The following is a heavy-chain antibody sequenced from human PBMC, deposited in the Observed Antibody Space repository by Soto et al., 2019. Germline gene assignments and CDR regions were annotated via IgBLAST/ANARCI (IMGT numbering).Heavy chain of an antibody. CDR1: GYTFTSYG. CDR3: ARDIPIFGVVILFDY. CDR2: ISAYNGNT. J-gene: IGHJ4*02. Sequence: ASVKVSCKASGYTFTSYGISWVRQAPGQGLEWMGWISAYNGNTNYAQKLQGRVTMTTDTSTSTAYMELRSLRSDDTAVYYCARDIPIFGVVILFDYWGQGTLVTVSS. D-gene: IGHD3-3*01. V-gene: IGHV1-18*01.